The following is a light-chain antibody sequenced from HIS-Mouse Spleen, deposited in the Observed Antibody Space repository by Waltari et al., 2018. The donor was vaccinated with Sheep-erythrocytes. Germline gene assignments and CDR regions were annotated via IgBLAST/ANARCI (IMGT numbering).Light chain of an antibody. CDR1: SSDVGGYNY. CDR2: EFS. J-gene: IGLJ2*01. CDR3: SSYAGSNNLV. Sequence: QSALTQPPSASGSPGQSVTISCTGTSSDVGGYNYVSWYQQHPGQAPKRMIYEFSKRPAGVPERFSGSKSGNTASLTVSGLQAEDEADYYCSSYAGSNNLVFGGGTKLTVL. V-gene: IGLV2-8*01.